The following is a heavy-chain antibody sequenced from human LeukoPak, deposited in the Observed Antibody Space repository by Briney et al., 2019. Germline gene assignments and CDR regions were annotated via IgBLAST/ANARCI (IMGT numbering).Heavy chain of an antibody. V-gene: IGHV4-34*01. CDR3: ARGCGSGSYNWFDP. Sequence: SETLSLTCAVYGGSLSGYYCSWIRQPPGKGLEWIGEVNHSGGTNYDPSLKSRLTLSVNTSKNQFSLKLSSVTAADTAVYYCARGCGSGSYNWFDPWGQGTLVTVSS. J-gene: IGHJ5*02. D-gene: IGHD3-10*01. CDR1: GGSLSGYY. CDR2: VNHSGGT.